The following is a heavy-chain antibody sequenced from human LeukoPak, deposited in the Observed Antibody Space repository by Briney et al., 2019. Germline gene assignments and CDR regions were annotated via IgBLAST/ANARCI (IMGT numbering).Heavy chain of an antibody. Sequence: SETLSLTCAVYGGSFSGYYWSWIRQSPGKGLEWIGEINHSGSTNNNPSLKSRVSISVEMSKNQFSLKLSSVTAADTAVYYCARVGVLDTAMPIYYFDYWGQGTLVTVSS. D-gene: IGHD5-18*01. CDR3: ARVGVLDTAMPIYYFDY. CDR2: INHSGST. CDR1: GGSFSGYY. J-gene: IGHJ4*02. V-gene: IGHV4-34*01.